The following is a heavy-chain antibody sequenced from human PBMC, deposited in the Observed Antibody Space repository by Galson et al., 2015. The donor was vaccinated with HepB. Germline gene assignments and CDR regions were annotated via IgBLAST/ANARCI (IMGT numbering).Heavy chain of an antibody. CDR2: ISAYNGNT. D-gene: IGHD3-16*01. J-gene: IGHJ5*02. V-gene: IGHV1-18*01. CDR1: GYTFTSYG. Sequence: SVKVSCKASGYTFTSYGISWVRQAPGQGLEWMGWISAYNGNTNYAQKLQGRVTMTTDTSTSTAYMELRSLGSDDTAVYYCARDKGGGVGWHWFDPWGQGTLVTVSS. CDR3: ARDKGGGVGWHWFDP.